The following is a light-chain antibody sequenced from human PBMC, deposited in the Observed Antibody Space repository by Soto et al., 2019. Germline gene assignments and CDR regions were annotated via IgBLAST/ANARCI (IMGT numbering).Light chain of an antibody. CDR2: AAS. Sequence: EIVLTQSPGTLSLSPGERATLSCRASQSVSSSYLAWYQQKPGQAPRLLMYAASSRATGIPDRFSGSGSGKDFTLTISRLEPEDLAVYYCQQYGSSPPYTFGQGTKLEIK. J-gene: IGKJ2*01. CDR1: QSVSSSY. CDR3: QQYGSSPPYT. V-gene: IGKV3-20*01.